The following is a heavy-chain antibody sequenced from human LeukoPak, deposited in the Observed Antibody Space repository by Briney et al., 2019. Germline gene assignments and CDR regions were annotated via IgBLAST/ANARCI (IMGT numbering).Heavy chain of an antibody. CDR2: INPNIGDA. J-gene: IGHJ5*01. CDR3: ARMDLDGGDSIGFDS. Sequence: ASVKVSCKASGYTFAGFFMHWVRQAPGQGLEWMGWINPNIGDAYYAQKFQGRVTMTRDRSINTAYMELSRLTSDDTAVYYCARMDLDGGDSIGFDSWGQGTLVTVSS. D-gene: IGHD2-21*02. V-gene: IGHV1-2*02. CDR1: GYTFAGFF.